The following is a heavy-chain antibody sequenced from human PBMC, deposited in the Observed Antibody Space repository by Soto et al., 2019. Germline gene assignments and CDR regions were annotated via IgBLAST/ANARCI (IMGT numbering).Heavy chain of an antibody. CDR3: AKQQMGVIRALDY. CDR1: GFTFRNYA. D-gene: IGHD1-26*01. V-gene: IGHV3-23*01. J-gene: IGHJ4*02. Sequence: EVQILQSGGGLEQPGGSLRLSCAASGFTFRNYAMSCIRQAPGKGLEWVSTIRETGNTYYADSLRGRFATSRDNSENTLYLQMSSLRAEDTAVYYCAKQQMGVIRALDYWGQGTLVTVSS. CDR2: IRETGNT.